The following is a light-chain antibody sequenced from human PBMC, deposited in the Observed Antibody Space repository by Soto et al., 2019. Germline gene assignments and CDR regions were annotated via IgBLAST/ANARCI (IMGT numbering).Light chain of an antibody. CDR1: QSVSSY. V-gene: IGKV3-11*01. CDR2: DTS. Sequence: EIVLTQSXITXXXXPXXXATXSCRASQSVSSYLAWYQQKPGQAPRLLIYDTSYRATGIPARFSGSGSRTDFTLTISSLEPEDFALYYCQQRSNWITFGQGTRLENK. J-gene: IGKJ5*01. CDR3: QQRSNWIT.